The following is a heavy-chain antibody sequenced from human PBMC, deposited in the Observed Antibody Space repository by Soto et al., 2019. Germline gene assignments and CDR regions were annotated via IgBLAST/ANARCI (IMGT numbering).Heavy chain of an antibody. CDR2: IYYSGST. V-gene: IGHV4-31*03. D-gene: IGHD3-9*01. Sequence: SETLSLTCTVSGGSISSGDYYWSWIRQHPGKGLEWIGYIYYSGSTYFNPSLKNRVTISIDTSKNQFSLKLSSVTAADTAVYYCARDLRYFGWFDPWGQGTLVTVSS. CDR3: ARDLRYFGWFDP. CDR1: GGSISSGDYY. J-gene: IGHJ5*02.